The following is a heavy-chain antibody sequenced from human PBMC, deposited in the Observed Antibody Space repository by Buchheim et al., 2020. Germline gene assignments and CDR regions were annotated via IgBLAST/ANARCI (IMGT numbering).Heavy chain of an antibody. J-gene: IGHJ4*02. CDR1: GFTFSRYH. Sequence: QVQLVESGGGVVQPGRSLRLSCAASGFTFSRYHMHWVRQAPGKGLEWLAVISYDGSHKYYADSVKGRFTISRDNSKNTLSLEMNSLRAEDTAVYYCAKDRSYCSGGSCPNYFDYWGQRTL. CDR3: AKDRSYCSGGSCPNYFDY. V-gene: IGHV3-30*18. CDR2: ISYDGSHK. D-gene: IGHD2-15*01.